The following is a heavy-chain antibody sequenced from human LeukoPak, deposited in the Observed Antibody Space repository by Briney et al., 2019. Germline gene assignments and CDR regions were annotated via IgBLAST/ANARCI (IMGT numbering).Heavy chain of an antibody. CDR2: IKGDGSGT. CDR1: GFTFSNYW. J-gene: IGHJ3*02. V-gene: IGHV3-74*01. Sequence: GESLRLSCAASGFTFSNYWMHWVRQAPGEGLVWVSRIKGDGSGTNYADSVKGRFTISRDNAKNTLYLQMNSLRAEDTAVYYCTGFDIWGQGTMVTVSS. CDR3: TGFDI.